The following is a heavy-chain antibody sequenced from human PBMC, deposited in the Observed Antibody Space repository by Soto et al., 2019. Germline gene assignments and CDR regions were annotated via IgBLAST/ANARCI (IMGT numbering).Heavy chain of an antibody. J-gene: IGHJ4*02. CDR3: ARSQGGRYCSSTSCYLFDY. D-gene: IGHD2-2*01. V-gene: IGHV3-33*01. CDR1: EFTFSNYG. CDR2: IWYDGGNK. Sequence: GGSLRLSCAASEFTFSNYGMHWVRQAPGKGLEWVAVIWYDGGNKYYADSVEGRFTISRDNSKNTLYLQMNSLRAEDTAVYYCARSQGGRYCSSTSCYLFDYWGQGTLVTVSS.